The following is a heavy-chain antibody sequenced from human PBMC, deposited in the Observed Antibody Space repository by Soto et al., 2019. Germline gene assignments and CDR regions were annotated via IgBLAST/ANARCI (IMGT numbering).Heavy chain of an antibody. D-gene: IGHD2-2*01. CDR1: GFTFTGHW. CDR2: INTEGDST. J-gene: IGHJ3*02. Sequence: EVQLVESGGDLVQPGGSLRLSCAASGFTFTGHWMHWVRQVPGKGLVWVARINTEGDSTNSADSVKGRFTISRDSATNTVYLQMNGLGVDDTSVSFCARGAGYCSTTSCYRRAFDTWGQGTMVTVSS. CDR3: ARGAGYCSTTSCYRRAFDT. V-gene: IGHV3-74*01.